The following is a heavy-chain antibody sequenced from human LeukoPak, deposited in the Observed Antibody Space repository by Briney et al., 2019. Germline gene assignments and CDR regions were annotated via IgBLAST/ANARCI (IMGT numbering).Heavy chain of an antibody. CDR2: INTNTGNP. J-gene: IGHJ4*02. D-gene: IGHD6-13*01. Sequence: ASVKVSCKASGYTFTSYAMNWMRQAPGQGLEWMGWINTNTGNPTYAQGFTGRFVFSLDTSVSTAYLQISSLKAEDTAVYYCARDSRSSWLYYFDYWGQGTLVTVSS. CDR1: GYTFTSYA. CDR3: ARDSRSSWLYYFDY. V-gene: IGHV7-4-1*02.